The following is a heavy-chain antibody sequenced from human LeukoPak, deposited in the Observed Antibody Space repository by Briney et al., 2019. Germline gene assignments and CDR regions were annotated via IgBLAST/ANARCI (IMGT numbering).Heavy chain of an antibody. CDR3: AREYVHHADY. CDR1: GGSFSGYY. V-gene: IGHV4-34*01. Sequence: PSETLSLTCAVYGGSFSGYYWSWIRQPPGKGLEWIGEINHSGSTNYNPSLKSRVTISVDTSKNQFSLKLSSVTAADTAVYYCAREYVHHADYWGQGTLVTVSS. D-gene: IGHD1-14*01. CDR2: INHSGST. J-gene: IGHJ4*02.